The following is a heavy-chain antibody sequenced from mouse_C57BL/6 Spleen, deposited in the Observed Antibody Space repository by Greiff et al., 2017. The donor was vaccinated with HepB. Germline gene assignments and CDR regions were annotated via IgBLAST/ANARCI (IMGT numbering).Heavy chain of an antibody. CDR3: ARDYHYGSPYWYFDV. CDR2: IDPSDSYT. D-gene: IGHD1-1*01. CDR1: GYTFTSYW. V-gene: IGHV1-50*01. Sequence: QVQLQQPGAELVKPGASVKLSCKASGYTFTSYWMQWVKQRPGQGLEWIGEIDPSDSYTNYNQKFKGKATLTVDTSSSTAYMQLSSLTSEDSAVYYCARDYHYGSPYWYFDVWGTGTTVTVSS. J-gene: IGHJ1*03.